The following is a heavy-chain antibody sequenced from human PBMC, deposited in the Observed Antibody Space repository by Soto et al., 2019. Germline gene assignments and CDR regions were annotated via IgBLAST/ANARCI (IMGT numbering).Heavy chain of an antibody. CDR1: GYTLTRYS. V-gene: IGHV1-3*01. J-gene: IGHJ4*02. CDR3: AILGTYYFDNSDNYFDF. D-gene: IGHD3-22*01. CDR2: INAGNGNT. Sequence: ASVKVSCKASGYTLTRYSIHWVRQAPGQRLEWMGWINAGNGNTKFSQKFQGRVTITRDTSAGTAYMELRGLRSEDTAVYYCAILGTYYFDNSDNYFDFWGQGTLVTAPQ.